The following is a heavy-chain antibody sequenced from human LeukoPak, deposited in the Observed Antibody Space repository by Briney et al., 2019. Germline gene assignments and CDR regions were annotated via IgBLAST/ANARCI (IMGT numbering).Heavy chain of an antibody. CDR2: IYHSGST. J-gene: IGHJ5*02. D-gene: IGHD2-2*02. CDR3: AREADIVVVPAAIDNWFDP. V-gene: IGHV4-38-2*01. Sequence: PSETLSLTCAVSGYSISSGYYWGWIRQPPGKGLEWIGGIYHSGSTYYNPSLKSRVTISVDTSKNQFSLKLSPVAAADTAVYYCAREADIVVVPAAIDNWFDPWGQGTLVTVSS. CDR1: GYSISSGYY.